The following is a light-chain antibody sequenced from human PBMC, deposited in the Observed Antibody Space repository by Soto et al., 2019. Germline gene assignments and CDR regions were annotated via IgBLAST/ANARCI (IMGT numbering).Light chain of an antibody. CDR1: QSVSSN. J-gene: IGKJ1*01. CDR2: GAS. Sequence: ETMLTQSPCTLSLSPGERATLSCRASQSVSSNLAWYQQKPGQAPRLLIYGASTRATGIPDRFGGSGSGTDFTLTISRLEPEDFAVYYCQQYGSSPPFTFGQGTKVDI. CDR3: QQYGSSPPFT. V-gene: IGKV3-20*01.